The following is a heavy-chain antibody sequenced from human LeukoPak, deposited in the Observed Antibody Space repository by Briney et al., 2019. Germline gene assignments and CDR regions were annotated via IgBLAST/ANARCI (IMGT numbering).Heavy chain of an antibody. J-gene: IGHJ6*02. Sequence: GASVKVSCTASGGTFSSYAISWVRQAPGQGLEWMGRIILILGIANYAQKFQGRVTITADKSTSTAYMELSSLRSEDTAVYYCARDQYDFWSGDLYYYYGMDVWGQGTTVTVSS. CDR3: ARDQYDFWSGDLYYYYGMDV. CDR1: GGTFSSYA. D-gene: IGHD3-3*01. CDR2: IILILGIA. V-gene: IGHV1-69*04.